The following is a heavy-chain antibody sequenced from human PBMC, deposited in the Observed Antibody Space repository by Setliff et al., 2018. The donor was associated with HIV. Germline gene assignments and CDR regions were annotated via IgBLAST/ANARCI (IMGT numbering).Heavy chain of an antibody. CDR2: IYHSGST. CDR1: GYSISSGYY. Sequence: SETLSLTCAVSGYSISSGYYWGWIRQPPGKGLEWIGSIYHSGSTYYNPSLKSRVTMSVDTSKNQFSLKLSSVTAADTAVYYCARMYSGYDWSPAGARTRYFDLWGQGSPVTVSS. CDR3: ARMYSGYDWSPAGARTRYFDL. J-gene: IGHJ4*02. D-gene: IGHD5-12*01. V-gene: IGHV4-38-2*01.